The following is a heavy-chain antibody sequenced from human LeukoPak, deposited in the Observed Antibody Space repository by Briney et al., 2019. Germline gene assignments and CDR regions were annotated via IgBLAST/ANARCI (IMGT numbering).Heavy chain of an antibody. CDR2: ISSSSSYI. D-gene: IGHD1-1*01. V-gene: IGHV3-21*01. CDR3: ARALPLWNPGAFDI. CDR1: GFTFSSYS. Sequence: PGGSLRLSCAASGFTFSSYSMNWARQAPGKGLEWVSSISSSSSYIYYADSVKGRFTISRDNAKNSLYLQMNSLRAEDTAVYYCARALPLWNPGAFDIWGQGTMVTVSS. J-gene: IGHJ3*02.